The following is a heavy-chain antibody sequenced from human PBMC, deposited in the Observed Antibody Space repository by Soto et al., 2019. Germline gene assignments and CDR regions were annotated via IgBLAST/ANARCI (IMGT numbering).Heavy chain of an antibody. J-gene: IGHJ4*02. Sequence: LRLSCAASGFTFSSYAMSWVRQAPGKGLEWVSAISGSGGSTYYADSVKGRFTISRDNSKNTLYLQMNSLRAEDTAVYYCAKGSRGGYYYDSSGYPRSYFDYWGQGTLVTVSS. CDR3: AKGSRGGYYYDSSGYPRSYFDY. D-gene: IGHD3-22*01. CDR2: ISGSGGST. V-gene: IGHV3-23*01. CDR1: GFTFSSYA.